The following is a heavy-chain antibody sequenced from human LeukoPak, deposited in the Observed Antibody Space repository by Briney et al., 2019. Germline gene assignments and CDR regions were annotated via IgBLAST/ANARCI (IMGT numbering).Heavy chain of an antibody. Sequence: YISSSGRTIYYADSVKGRFTMSRDNAKNSLYLQMNSLRAEDTAVYYCARDWRYSSGWYYDYWGQGTLVTVSS. D-gene: IGHD6-19*01. V-gene: IGHV3-48*03. CDR3: ARDWRYSSGWYYDY. J-gene: IGHJ4*02. CDR2: ISSSGRTI.